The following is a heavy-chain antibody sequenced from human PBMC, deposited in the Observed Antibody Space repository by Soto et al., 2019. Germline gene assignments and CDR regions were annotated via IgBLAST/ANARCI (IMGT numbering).Heavy chain of an antibody. CDR1: GGSFRGYY. Sequence: SETLSLTYTVYGGSFRGYYWSWIRQPPGKGLEWIGEINHSGSTNYNPSLKSRVTISVDTSKNQFSLKLSSVTAADTAVYYCAREGGSSSWYFRGYFDYWGQGTLVTV. J-gene: IGHJ4*02. CDR3: AREGGSSSWYFRGYFDY. CDR2: INHSGST. D-gene: IGHD6-13*01. V-gene: IGHV4-34*01.